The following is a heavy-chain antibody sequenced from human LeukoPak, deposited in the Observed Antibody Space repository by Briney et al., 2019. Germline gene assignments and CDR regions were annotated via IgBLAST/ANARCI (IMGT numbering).Heavy chain of an antibody. V-gene: IGHV3-48*03. J-gene: IGHJ4*02. CDR2: ISTSGSTI. D-gene: IGHD2/OR15-2a*01. CDR1: GFIFSTYE. Sequence: PGGSLRLSCAASGFIFSTYEMHWVRQAPGKGLEWVSYISTSGSTIYYADSVKGRFTFSRDNARNSLFLQMNRLRAEDTAVYSCARDGPEYSFEYWGQGTLVTVS. CDR3: ARDGPEYSFEY.